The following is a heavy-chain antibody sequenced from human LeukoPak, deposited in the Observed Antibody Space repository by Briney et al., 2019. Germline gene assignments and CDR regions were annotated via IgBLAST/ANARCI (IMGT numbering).Heavy chain of an antibody. D-gene: IGHD4-17*01. CDR2: IKPDGSDK. CDR1: GFTLANYW. J-gene: IGHJ4*02. CDR3: ILAPTVTSH. Sequence: GGSLRLSCAASGFTLANYWVTWVRQLAGMGLEWVATIKPDGSDKFYVDPVKGRFTISRDNAKNSLFLHMNSLRDEGTAVYYCILAPTVTSHWSQGTLVTVSS. V-gene: IGHV3-7*01.